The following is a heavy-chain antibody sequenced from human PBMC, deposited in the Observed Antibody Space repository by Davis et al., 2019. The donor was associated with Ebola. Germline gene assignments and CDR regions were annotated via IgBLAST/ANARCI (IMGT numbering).Heavy chain of an antibody. J-gene: IGHJ6*02. D-gene: IGHD2-2*03. CDR3: ARWIGPYYYYRMDV. CDR1: GYTFTGYY. Sequence: ASVKVSCKASGYTFTGYYMHWVRQAPGQGLEWMGWINPNSGGTNYAQKFQGRVTMTRDTSISTAYMELSRLRSDDTAVYYCARWIGPYYYYRMDVWGQGTTVTVSS. CDR2: INPNSGGT. V-gene: IGHV1-2*02.